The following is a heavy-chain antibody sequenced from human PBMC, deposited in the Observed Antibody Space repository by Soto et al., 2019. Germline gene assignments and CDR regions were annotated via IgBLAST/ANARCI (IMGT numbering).Heavy chain of an antibody. CDR2: IYYSGST. Sequence: SETLSLTCTVSGGSISSSSYYWGWIRQPPGKGLEWIGSIYYSGSTYYNPSLKSRVTISVDTSKNQFSLKLSSVTAADTAVYYCARRGDDFDSWGRGTLVTVSS. CDR3: ARRGDDFDS. D-gene: IGHD4-17*01. V-gene: IGHV4-39*01. CDR1: GGSISSSSYY. J-gene: IGHJ4*02.